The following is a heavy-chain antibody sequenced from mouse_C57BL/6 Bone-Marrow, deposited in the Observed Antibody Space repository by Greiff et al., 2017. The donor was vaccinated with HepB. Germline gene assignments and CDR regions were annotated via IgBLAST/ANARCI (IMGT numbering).Heavy chain of an antibody. J-gene: IGHJ4*01. Sequence: VQLQQPGADLVKPGASVKLSCKASGYTFTSYWMQWVKQRPGQGLEWIGEIDPSDSYTNYNQKFKGKATLTVDTSSSTAYMQLSSLTSEDSAVYYCARDSSGLYAMDYWGQGTSVTVSS. CDR1: GYTFTSYW. CDR2: IDPSDSYT. D-gene: IGHD3-2*02. CDR3: ARDSSGLYAMDY. V-gene: IGHV1-50*01.